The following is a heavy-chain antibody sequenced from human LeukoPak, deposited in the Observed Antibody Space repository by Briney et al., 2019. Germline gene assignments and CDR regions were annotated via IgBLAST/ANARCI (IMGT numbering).Heavy chain of an antibody. CDR3: GKRGVERVGDYHYYYYLDV. J-gene: IGHJ6*03. CDR1: GFTFSSYA. V-gene: IGHV3-23*01. D-gene: IGHD1-1*01. Sequence: HAGGSLRLSCAASGFTFSSYAMNWVRQAPGKGLQWVSSIGDSGDSTYYADSVKGRFTISRDTSKNTLFLQMNSLRAEDTALYYCGKRGVERVGDYHYYYYLDVWGKGTTVTVSS. CDR2: IGDSGDST.